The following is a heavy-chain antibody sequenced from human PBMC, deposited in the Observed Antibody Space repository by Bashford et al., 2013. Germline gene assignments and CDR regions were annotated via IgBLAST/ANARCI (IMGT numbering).Heavy chain of an antibody. Sequence: VASVKVSCKTSGYTFTSYGISWVRQAPGQGLEWMGWISLYNGDTRYAQKVQGRVTITTDTSTSTAYMELRSLRSDDTAVYYCARGGPVGYCSGGSCVDVWGQGTTVTVS. CDR1: GYTFTSYG. CDR3: ARGGPVGYCSGGSCVDV. D-gene: IGHD2-15*01. J-gene: IGHJ6*02. CDR2: ISLYNGDT. V-gene: IGHV1-18*01.